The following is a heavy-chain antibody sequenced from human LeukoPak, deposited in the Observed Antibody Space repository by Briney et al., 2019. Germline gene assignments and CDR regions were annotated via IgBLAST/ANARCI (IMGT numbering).Heavy chain of an antibody. D-gene: IGHD6-13*01. CDR1: GFTFSSYA. CDR2: ISYEGSNK. V-gene: IGHV3-30*04. CDR3: ARDPHSSRWYYFHD. J-gene: IGHJ4*02. Sequence: GGSPTLAWATSGFTFSSYAMHWARPAPGKGLGWVAFISYEGSNKYYPSTVKARYTISRDDPKDTLYLQMNSLRAEDTAVYYCARDPHSSRWYYFHDWGQGSLVTVSS.